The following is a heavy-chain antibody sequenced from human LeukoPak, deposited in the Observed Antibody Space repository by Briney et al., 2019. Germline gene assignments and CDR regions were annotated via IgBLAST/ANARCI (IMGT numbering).Heavy chain of an antibody. CDR1: GFYFANYA. D-gene: IGHD6-19*01. CDR2: ISGSGDNT. V-gene: IGHV3-23*01. J-gene: IGHJ4*02. Sequence: GGSLRLSCAASGFYFANYAMSWVRQAPGKGLEWVSSISGSGDNTYYADSVKGQFTVSRDSSKSTLYLQMNSLRAEDTAVYYCARENMGDTSGWYFDYWGQGTLVTVPS. CDR3: ARENMGDTSGWYFDY.